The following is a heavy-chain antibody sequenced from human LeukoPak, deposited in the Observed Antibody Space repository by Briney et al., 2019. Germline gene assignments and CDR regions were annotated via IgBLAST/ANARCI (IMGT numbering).Heavy chain of an antibody. Sequence: SVKVSCKASGGTFSSYAISWLRQAPGQGLDWMGGIIPIVGTANYAQKFQGRVTITADESTSTAYMELSSLRSEDTAVYYCASGIAAAGNLDAFDIWGQGTMVTVSS. CDR3: ASGIAAAGNLDAFDI. J-gene: IGHJ3*02. V-gene: IGHV1-69*13. CDR1: GGTFSSYA. CDR2: IIPIVGTA. D-gene: IGHD6-13*01.